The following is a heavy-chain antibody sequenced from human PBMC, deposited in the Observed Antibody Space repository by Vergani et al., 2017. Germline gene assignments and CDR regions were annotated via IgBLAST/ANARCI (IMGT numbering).Heavy chain of an antibody. V-gene: IGHV1-2*02. J-gene: IGHJ4*02. CDR1: GYTFTSYG. Sequence: QVQLVQSGAEVKKPGASVKVSCKASGYTFTSYGISWVRQAPGQGLEWMGWMNPNSGGTNYAQKFQGRVTMTRDTSISTAYMELSSLRSDDTAVYYCARNTALDYWGQGTRVTVSS. CDR2: MNPNSGGT. CDR3: ARNTALDY. D-gene: IGHD5-18*01.